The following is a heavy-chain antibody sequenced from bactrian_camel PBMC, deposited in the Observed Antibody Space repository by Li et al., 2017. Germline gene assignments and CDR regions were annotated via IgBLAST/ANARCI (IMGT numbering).Heavy chain of an antibody. CDR3: AKGTYRDYVPVSDTY. CDR1: GHDYTNC. V-gene: IGHV3S1*01. D-gene: IGHD4*01. J-gene: IGHJ4*01. Sequence: QLVESGGGSVQAGGSLTLSCSVSGHDYTNCMGWFREAPGREREGVAAIDTDGSASYSGSVKGRFTISRDKVENTLYLQLNSLRSEDTAMYYCAKGTYRDYVPVSDTYWGQGTQVTVS. CDR2: IDTDGSA.